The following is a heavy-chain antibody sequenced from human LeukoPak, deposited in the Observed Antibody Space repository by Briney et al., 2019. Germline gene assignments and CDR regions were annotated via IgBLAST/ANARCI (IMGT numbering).Heavy chain of an antibody. Sequence: PGGSLRLSCAASGFTVSSNYMSWVRQAPGKGLEWVSAIVGSGASTYYADSVKGRFTISRDNSKNTLHLQMNSLRAEDTAIYHCAKVRVVGDYNWFFDLWGRGTLVTVSS. J-gene: IGHJ2*01. CDR1: GFTVSSNY. CDR2: IVGSGAST. CDR3: AKVRVVGDYNWFFDL. D-gene: IGHD4-17*01. V-gene: IGHV3-23*01.